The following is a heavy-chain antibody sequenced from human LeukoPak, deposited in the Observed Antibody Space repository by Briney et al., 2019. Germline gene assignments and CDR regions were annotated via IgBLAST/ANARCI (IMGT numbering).Heavy chain of an antibody. D-gene: IGHD6-13*01. CDR2: IYPGDSDT. Sequence: PGESPEIPCKGSGYSFTNYWIGWVRQMPGKGLEYMGIIYPGDSDTRYTPPFQSNVTISADKSIGTAYVQWSSLKASDTAMYYCARAVAAAGNGYFDYWGQAAMAAVSS. V-gene: IGHV5-51*01. CDR1: GYSFTNYW. J-gene: IGHJ4*02. CDR3: ARAVAAAGNGYFDY.